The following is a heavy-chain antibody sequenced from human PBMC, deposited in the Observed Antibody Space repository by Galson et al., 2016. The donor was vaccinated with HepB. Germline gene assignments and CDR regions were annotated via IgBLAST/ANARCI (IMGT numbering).Heavy chain of an antibody. Sequence: SLRLSCAASGFSFSNYAMNWVRQAPGKGLEWVSVISGSGHSTNYADSVKGRFTISRDNSKSTLYLQMNGLRAEDTAVYYCAKVSDDYSDNRRSYYYYYMGVWGKGTAVTVSS. D-gene: IGHD4-17*01. CDR1: GFSFSNYA. J-gene: IGHJ6*03. CDR3: AKVSDDYSDNRRSYYYYYMGV. CDR2: ISGSGHST. V-gene: IGHV3-23*01.